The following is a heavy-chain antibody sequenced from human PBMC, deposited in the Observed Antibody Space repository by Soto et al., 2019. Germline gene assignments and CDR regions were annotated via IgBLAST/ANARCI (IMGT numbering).Heavy chain of an antibody. CDR1: GFTFRYYG. D-gene: IGHD5-12*01. J-gene: IGHJ6*02. Sequence: PRGSLRLSCAASGFTFRYYGMHWVRQAPGKGLAWVAFISFDGSNQNYEDSVKGRFTVSRDNSNSTMSLQMDSLRPEDTAVYYCAKEVFTVYDYKPFHYHVMDVSGPGTRVTLSS. CDR3: AKEVFTVYDYKPFHYHVMDV. V-gene: IGHV3-30*18. CDR2: ISFDGSNQ.